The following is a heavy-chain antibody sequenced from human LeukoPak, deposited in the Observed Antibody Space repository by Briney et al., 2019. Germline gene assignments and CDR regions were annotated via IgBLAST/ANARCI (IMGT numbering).Heavy chain of an antibody. Sequence: PSETLSLTCTVSGGSINTTYYWGWVRQPPGKGLEWIGSIYYSGSTYYNPSLKSRLTISVDTSKNQFSLKLSSVTAADTAVYYCARFYNSWHAFHIWGQGTMATVSS. V-gene: IGHV4-39*01. CDR3: ARFYNSWHAFHI. CDR2: IYYSGST. D-gene: IGHD6-6*01. CDR1: GGSINTTYY. J-gene: IGHJ3*02.